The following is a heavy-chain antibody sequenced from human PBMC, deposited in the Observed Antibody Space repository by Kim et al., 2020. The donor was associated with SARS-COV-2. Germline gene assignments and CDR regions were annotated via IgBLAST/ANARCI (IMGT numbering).Heavy chain of an antibody. D-gene: IGHD1-26*01. Sequence: GGSLRLSCAASGFTFSSYAMHWVRQAPGKGLEWVAVISYDGSNKYYVDSVKGRFTISRDNSKNTLYLQMNSLRAEDTAVYYCARGRGGSYVGAFDYWGQGTLVTVSS. V-gene: IGHV3-30*04. CDR3: ARGRGGSYVGAFDY. CDR2: ISYDGSNK. J-gene: IGHJ4*02. CDR1: GFTFSSYA.